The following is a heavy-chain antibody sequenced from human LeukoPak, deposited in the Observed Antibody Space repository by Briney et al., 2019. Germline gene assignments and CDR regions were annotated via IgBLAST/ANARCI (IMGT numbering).Heavy chain of an antibody. V-gene: IGHV1-2*02. J-gene: IGHJ6*02. CDR3: ARASYCSGGSCYPPYYYYYGMDV. CDR1: GYTFTGYY. Sequence: GASVKVSCKASGYTFTGYYMHWVRQAPGQGLEWMGWINPNSGGTNYAQKFQGRVTMTRDTSISTAYMELSRLRSDDTAVYYCARASYCSGGSCYPPYYYYYGMDVWGQGTTVTVSS. D-gene: IGHD2-15*01. CDR2: INPNSGGT.